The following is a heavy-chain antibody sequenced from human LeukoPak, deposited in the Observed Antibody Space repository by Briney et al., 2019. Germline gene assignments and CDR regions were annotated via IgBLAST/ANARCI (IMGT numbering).Heavy chain of an antibody. CDR2: ISSSSSYI. V-gene: IGHV3-21*01. CDR1: GFTFSSYS. J-gene: IGHJ6*03. Sequence: TGGSLRLSCAASGFTFSSYSMNWVRQAPGKGLEWVSSISSSSSYIYYADSVKGRFTISRDNAKNSLYLQMNSLRAEDTAVYYCAREGRRPPYYYYYMDVWGKGTTVTISS. CDR3: AREGRRPPYYYYYMDV.